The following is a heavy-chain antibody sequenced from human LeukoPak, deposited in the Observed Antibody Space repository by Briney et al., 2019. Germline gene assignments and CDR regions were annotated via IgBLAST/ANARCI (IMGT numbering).Heavy chain of an antibody. CDR3: TRGSHTYDSSDFDS. Sequence: GGSLRLSCAASGFTFSNAWMNWVRQAPGKGLEWVGRVYSKNNGGTTEYAAPVKGRFIISRDDSKNMLYLQMNSLKTEDTGVYYCTRGSHTYDSSDFDSWGQGTLVAVSS. CDR2: VYSKNNGGTT. V-gene: IGHV3-15*01. CDR1: GFTFSNAW. J-gene: IGHJ4*02. D-gene: IGHD3-22*01.